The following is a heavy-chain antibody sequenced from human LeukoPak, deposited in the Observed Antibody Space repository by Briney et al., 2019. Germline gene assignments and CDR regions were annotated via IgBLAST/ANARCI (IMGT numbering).Heavy chain of an antibody. Sequence: GGSLRLSCAASGFTFTTYGMNWVRQAPGKGLEWVSYLSGRSNSIYYAESVKGRFTISRDNAKNSLYLQVNSLRDEDTAVYYCARDFRYRDSSGYYSFDYWGQGTLVTVSS. D-gene: IGHD3-22*01. CDR2: LSGRSNSI. CDR3: ARDFRYRDSSGYYSFDY. CDR1: GFTFTTYG. V-gene: IGHV3-48*02. J-gene: IGHJ4*02.